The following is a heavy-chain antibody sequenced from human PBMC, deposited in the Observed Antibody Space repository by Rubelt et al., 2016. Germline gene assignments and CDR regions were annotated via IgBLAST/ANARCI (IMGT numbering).Heavy chain of an antibody. Sequence: QVQLVQSGAEVKKPGSSVKVSCKASGGTFSSYAISWVRQAPGQGLEWMGRIIPILGLANYAQKFQGRATITADKSTSTAYMELSSRRSEDTAVYYYAREEGATHWFDPWGQGTLVTVSS. CDR3: AREEGATHWFDP. V-gene: IGHV1-69*04. J-gene: IGHJ5*02. D-gene: IGHD1-26*01. CDR1: GGTFSSYA. CDR2: IIPILGLA.